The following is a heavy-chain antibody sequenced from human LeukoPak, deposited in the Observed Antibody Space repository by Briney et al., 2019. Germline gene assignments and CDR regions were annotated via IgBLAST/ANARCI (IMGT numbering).Heavy chain of an antibody. CDR2: INHSGST. D-gene: IGHD3-22*01. J-gene: IGHJ4*02. CDR3: ARKPIVNSAWYYFDY. V-gene: IGHV4-34*01. CDR1: GGSFSGYY. Sequence: PSETLSLTCAVYGGSFSGYYWSWIRKPPGKGLEWIGEINHSGSTNYNPSLKSRVTISVDTSKNQFSLKLSSVTAAGTAVYYCARKPIVNSAWYYFDYWGQGTLVTVSS.